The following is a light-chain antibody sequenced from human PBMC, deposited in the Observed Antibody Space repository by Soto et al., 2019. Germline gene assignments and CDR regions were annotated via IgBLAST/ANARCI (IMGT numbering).Light chain of an antibody. CDR3: QQSYTTPYT. J-gene: IGKJ2*01. CDR1: QSIGTY. CDR2: AAS. Sequence: DIPMTQSPSSLSASVGDSVTVTCRASQSIGTYVNWYQQKPGKAPYLLIYAASRLQSGVPSKFSGSGSGTDFTLTISSLQPEDFATYYCQQSYTTPYTFGQGTNLEIK. V-gene: IGKV1-39*01.